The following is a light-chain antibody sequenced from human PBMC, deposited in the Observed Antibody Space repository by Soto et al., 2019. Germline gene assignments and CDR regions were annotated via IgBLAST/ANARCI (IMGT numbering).Light chain of an antibody. Sequence: DIQMTQSPSSLSASVGDRVTITCQASQDINNYLNWYQQKSGKAPKLLIYDTSKLETGVPSRFSGSGSGTDFTFTISSLQPEDIATYYWQQYDNSLTFGGGTKVEIK. V-gene: IGKV1-33*01. CDR3: QQYDNSLT. CDR1: QDINNY. CDR2: DTS. J-gene: IGKJ4*01.